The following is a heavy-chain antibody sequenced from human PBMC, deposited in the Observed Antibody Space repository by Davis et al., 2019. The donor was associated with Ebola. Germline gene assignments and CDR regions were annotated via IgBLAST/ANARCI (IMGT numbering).Heavy chain of an antibody. J-gene: IGHJ6*02. Sequence: PGGSLRLSCAASGFTFSSYGMHWVRQAPGKGLEWVAVISYDGSNKYYADSVKGRFTISRDNSKNTLYLQMNSLRAEDTAVYYCAKGMLLTSVLYGMDVWGQGTTVTVSS. CDR3: AKGMLLTSVLYGMDV. CDR2: ISYDGSNK. D-gene: IGHD1-26*01. CDR1: GFTFSSYG. V-gene: IGHV3-30*18.